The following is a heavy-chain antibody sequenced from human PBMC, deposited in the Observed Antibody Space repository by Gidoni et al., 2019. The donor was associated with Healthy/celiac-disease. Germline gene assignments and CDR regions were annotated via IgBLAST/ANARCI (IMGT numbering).Heavy chain of an antibody. J-gene: IGHJ4*02. Sequence: QVQLVESGGGVVQPGRSLRLSCAASGFPFSSYGMHWVRQAPGKGLEWVAVISYDGSNKYYADSVKGRFTISRDNSKNTLYLQMNSLRAEDTAVYYCARGGDYYGSGAMGGYWGQGTLVTVSS. CDR1: GFPFSSYG. CDR3: ARGGDYYGSGAMGGY. D-gene: IGHD3-10*01. CDR2: ISYDGSNK. V-gene: IGHV3-30*03.